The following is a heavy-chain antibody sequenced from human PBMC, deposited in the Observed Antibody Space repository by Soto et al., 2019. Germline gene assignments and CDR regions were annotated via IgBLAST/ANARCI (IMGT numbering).Heavy chain of an antibody. D-gene: IGHD3-22*01. J-gene: IGHJ3*02. V-gene: IGHV1-18*01. CDR2: ISAYNGNT. Sequence: QVQLVQSGAEVKKPGASVKVSCKASGYTFTSYGISWVRQAPGQGLEWMGWISAYNGNTNYAQKLQGRVTMTTDTSTSTAYMELRSLRSDDTAVYYCARVTYYYDSSGYRHVAHAFDIWGQGTIVTVSS. CDR3: ARVTYYYDSSGYRHVAHAFDI. CDR1: GYTFTSYG.